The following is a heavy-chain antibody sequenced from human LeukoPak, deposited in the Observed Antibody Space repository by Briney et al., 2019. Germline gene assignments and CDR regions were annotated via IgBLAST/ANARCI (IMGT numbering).Heavy chain of an antibody. Sequence: GESLKISCKASGYSFTTYWIGWVRQMPGKGLEWMGIIYPADSTAHYSPSFQGQVTISADKSISTAYLQWSSLKASDTAMYYCARHEGYSVAAAGIDYWGQGTLVTVSS. J-gene: IGHJ4*02. CDR2: IYPADSTA. CDR1: GYSFTTYW. V-gene: IGHV5-51*01. D-gene: IGHD6-13*01. CDR3: ARHEGYSVAAAGIDY.